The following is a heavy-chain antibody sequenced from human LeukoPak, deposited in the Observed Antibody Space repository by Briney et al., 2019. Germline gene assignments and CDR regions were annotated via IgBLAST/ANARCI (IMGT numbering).Heavy chain of an antibody. D-gene: IGHD6-13*01. Sequence: SETLSLTCTVSGVSISDYYWSWIRQPPGKGLEWIGYMYYSGSTNSSPSLKSRVTMSVDTSKNQFSLKLSSVTASDTAVYYCARAASSWSFEYWGQGTLITVSS. CDR2: MYYSGST. V-gene: IGHV4-59*01. J-gene: IGHJ4*02. CDR3: ARAASSWSFEY. CDR1: GVSISDYY.